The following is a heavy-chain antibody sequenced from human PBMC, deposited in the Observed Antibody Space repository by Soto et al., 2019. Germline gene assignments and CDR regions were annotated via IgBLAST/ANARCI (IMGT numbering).Heavy chain of an antibody. D-gene: IGHD6-13*01. CDR3: ARDSQSQQPNHRWGGGYMDV. J-gene: IGHJ6*03. CDR2: IYFSGST. Sequence: QVQLQESGPGLVKPSQTLSLTCVVSGGSISTGGYYWAWIRQHPGKVLEWIGAIYFSGSTYYNPSITSRVTISVATPKNQFSLKLSSVTAEDTAVYYCARDSQSQQPNHRWGGGYMDVWGKGTTVTVSS. V-gene: IGHV4-31*11. CDR1: GGSISTGGYY.